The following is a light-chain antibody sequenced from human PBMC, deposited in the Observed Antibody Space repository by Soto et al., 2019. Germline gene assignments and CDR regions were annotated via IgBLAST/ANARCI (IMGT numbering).Light chain of an antibody. CDR2: TAS. J-gene: IGKJ2*01. CDR3: QQSYSTPPDT. CDR1: QSITTY. V-gene: IGKV1-39*01. Sequence: DIQMTQSPSSLSASVGDRVTISCRASQSITTYLNWYRQKPGKAPELLIYTASTLQSGVPSRFSGSGSGTDFTLTISGLQPEDFATYYCQQSYSTPPDTFGQRTKLEI.